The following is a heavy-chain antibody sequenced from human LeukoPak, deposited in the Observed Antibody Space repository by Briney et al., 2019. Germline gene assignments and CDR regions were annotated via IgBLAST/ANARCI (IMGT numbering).Heavy chain of an antibody. J-gene: IGHJ6*02. V-gene: IGHV3-30-3*01. D-gene: IGHD1-14*01. CDR1: GFSSSSYA. Sequence: RGSPRLSPAPSGFSSSSYAMHWVRQAPGKGLEWGALISYDGSNKYYADSVKGRFTSSRDNSKNTLYLQMNSLRAEDTAVYYCARNRYLDVWGQGTTVSVSS. CDR2: ISYDGSNK. CDR3: ARNRYLDV.